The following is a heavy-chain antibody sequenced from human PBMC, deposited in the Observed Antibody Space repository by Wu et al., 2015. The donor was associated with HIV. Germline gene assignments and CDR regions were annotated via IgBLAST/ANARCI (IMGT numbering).Heavy chain of an antibody. CDR3: AREHNSSIYAY. V-gene: IGHV1-2*02. Sequence: QVQLVQSGAEVKKPGASVKVSCNASGYTFTGYYMHWVRQAPGQGLEWMGWMNPNSGGTNYAQNFQGRVIMTRDTSISTAYMELSRLRSDDTAVYYCAREHNSSIYAYWGQGTLVTVSS. CDR2: MNPNSGGT. D-gene: IGHD6-6*01. J-gene: IGHJ4*02. CDR1: GYTFTGYY.